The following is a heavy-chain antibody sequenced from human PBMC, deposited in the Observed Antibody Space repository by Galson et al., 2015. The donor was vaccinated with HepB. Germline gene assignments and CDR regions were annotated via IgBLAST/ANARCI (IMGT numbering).Heavy chain of an antibody. J-gene: IGHJ4*02. Sequence: SLRLSCAASGFTFSSYAMHWVRQAPGKGLEWVAVISYDGSNKYYADSVKGRFTISRDNSKNTLYLQMNSLRAEDTAVYYCARQPTPRGYYDSSVYYFDYWGQGTLVTVSS. V-gene: IGHV3-30-3*01. D-gene: IGHD3-22*01. CDR1: GFTFSSYA. CDR3: ARQPTPRGYYDSSVYYFDY. CDR2: ISYDGSNK.